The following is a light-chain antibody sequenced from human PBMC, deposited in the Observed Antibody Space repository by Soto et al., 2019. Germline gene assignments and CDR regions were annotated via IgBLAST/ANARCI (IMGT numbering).Light chain of an antibody. J-gene: IGKJ4*01. CDR2: GAS. CDR3: QQYSKWPLT. Sequence: EIVMTQSPATLSVSPGERATLSCRASQSVSSNLAWYQQKPGQAPRLLIYGASTRASGIPASFSGSGSGTEFTLTISSLQPEDFAVYYCQQYSKWPLTFGGGTKVEIK. CDR1: QSVSSN. V-gene: IGKV3-15*01.